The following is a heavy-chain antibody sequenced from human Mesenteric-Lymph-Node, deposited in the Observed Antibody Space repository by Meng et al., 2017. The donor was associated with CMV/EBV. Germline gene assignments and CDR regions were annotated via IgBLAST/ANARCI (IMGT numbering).Heavy chain of an antibody. D-gene: IGHD6-13*01. Sequence: QVQLEQSGSEVKNPGSSVQLCCKASGGTFSSYTISWVRQAHGQGLEWMGRIILLLGIANYAQKFQGRVTITADKSTSTAYMELRSLRSEDTAVYYCAGGIAAAGSRWFDSWGQGTLVTVSS. CDR1: GGTFSSYT. CDR3: AGGIAAAGSRWFDS. CDR2: IILLLGIA. V-gene: IGHV1-69*02. J-gene: IGHJ5*01.